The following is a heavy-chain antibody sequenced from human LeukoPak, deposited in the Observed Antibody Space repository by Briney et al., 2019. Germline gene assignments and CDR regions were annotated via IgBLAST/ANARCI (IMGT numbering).Heavy chain of an antibody. CDR1: GFTFSGSA. CDR2: IRSKANSYAT. Sequence: GESLKISCAASGFTFSGSAMHWVRQASGKGLEWVGRIRSKANSYATAYAASVKGRLTISRDDSKNTAYLQMNSLKTEDTAVYYCTSPHIVVVTASDAFDIWGQGTMVTVSS. J-gene: IGHJ3*02. CDR3: TSPHIVVVTASDAFDI. D-gene: IGHD2-21*02. V-gene: IGHV3-73*01.